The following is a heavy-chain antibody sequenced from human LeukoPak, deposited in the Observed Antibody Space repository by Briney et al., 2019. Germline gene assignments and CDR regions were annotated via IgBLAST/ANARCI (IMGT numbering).Heavy chain of an antibody. D-gene: IGHD7-27*01. Sequence: PGGSLRLSCAASGFTFSSYVMSWVRQAPGKGLEWVSGIRGSGGSTYYADSVKGRFTISRDNSKNTLYLQMNSLGAEDTAVYYCATTLGIVGYWGQGTLVTVSS. J-gene: IGHJ4*02. CDR2: IRGSGGST. CDR1: GFTFSSYV. V-gene: IGHV3-23*01. CDR3: ATTLGIVGY.